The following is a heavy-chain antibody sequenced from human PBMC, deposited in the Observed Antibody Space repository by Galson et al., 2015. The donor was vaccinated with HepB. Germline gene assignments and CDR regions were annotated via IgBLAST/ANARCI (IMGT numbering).Heavy chain of an antibody. Sequence: SLRLSCATSGFAFSDYPMSWFRQAPGKGLEWVGFIRSKGYGGTTEYAASVKGRFIISRDDSKNIAYLQMNSLKTDDTAIYYCTRGSYWGQGTLVTVSS. CDR2: IRSKGYGGTT. CDR3: TRGSY. J-gene: IGHJ4*02. V-gene: IGHV3-49*03. D-gene: IGHD3-16*01. CDR1: GFAFSDYP.